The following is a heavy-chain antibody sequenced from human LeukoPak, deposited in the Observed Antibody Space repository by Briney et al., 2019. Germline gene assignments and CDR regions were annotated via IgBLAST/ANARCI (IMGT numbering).Heavy chain of an antibody. J-gene: IGHJ6*03. CDR3: ARGESSPPSYYYYYMDV. Sequence: SETLSLTCTVSGGSISSYYWSWIRQPPGKGLEWIGYINYSGSTNYNPSLKSRVTISVDTSKNQFSLKLNSVTAADTAVYYCARGESSPPSYYYYYMDVWGKGTTVTVSS. D-gene: IGHD6-13*01. CDR2: INYSGST. CDR1: GGSISSYY. V-gene: IGHV4-59*01.